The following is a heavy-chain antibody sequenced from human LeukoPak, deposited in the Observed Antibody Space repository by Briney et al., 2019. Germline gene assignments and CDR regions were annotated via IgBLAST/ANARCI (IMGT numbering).Heavy chain of an antibody. Sequence: PGGSLRLSCAASGFTFSSYGMHWVRQAPGKGLEWVAAISGSGGSTYYADSVKGRFTISRDNSKNTLYLQMNSLRAEDTAVYYCAKIAVAGTRGDYGMDVWGQGTTVTVSS. CDR1: GFTFSSYG. D-gene: IGHD6-19*01. V-gene: IGHV3-23*01. CDR2: ISGSGGST. CDR3: AKIAVAGTRGDYGMDV. J-gene: IGHJ6*02.